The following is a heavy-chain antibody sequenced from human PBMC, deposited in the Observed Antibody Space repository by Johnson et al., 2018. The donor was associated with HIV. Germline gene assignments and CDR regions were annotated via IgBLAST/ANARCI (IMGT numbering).Heavy chain of an antibody. CDR2: IRYDGSQK. J-gene: IGHJ3*02. CDR1: GFTFSSYG. V-gene: IGHV3-30*02. Sequence: QVQLVESGGGVVQPGGSLRLSCAASGFTFSSYGMHWVRQAPGKGLEWVALIRYDGSQKYYADSVTGRFPISRDNSKNTLYLQMNSLRAEDTAVYYCAKELALYSSGYGGDAFDIWGQGTMVTVSS. CDR3: AKELALYSSGYGGDAFDI. D-gene: IGHD6-19*01.